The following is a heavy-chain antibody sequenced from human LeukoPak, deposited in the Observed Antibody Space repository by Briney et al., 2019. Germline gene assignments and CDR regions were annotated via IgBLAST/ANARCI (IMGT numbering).Heavy chain of an antibody. Sequence: GASVKVSCKASGYTFTGYYMHWVRQAPGQGLEWMGIINPSGGSTSYAQKFQGRVTMTRDTSTSTVYMELSSLRSEDTAVYYCARDLAMVRGVIISTGFDPWGQGALVTVSS. CDR2: INPSGGST. CDR3: ARDLAMVRGVIISTGFDP. J-gene: IGHJ5*02. CDR1: GYTFTGYY. V-gene: IGHV1-46*01. D-gene: IGHD3-10*01.